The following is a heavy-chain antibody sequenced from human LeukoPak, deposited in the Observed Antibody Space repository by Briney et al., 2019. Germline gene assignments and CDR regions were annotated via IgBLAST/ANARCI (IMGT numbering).Heavy chain of an antibody. CDR3: ARDEAYCGGDCYLPFDY. D-gene: IGHD2-21*02. CDR2: IWYDGSNK. V-gene: IGHV3-33*01. Sequence: GRSLRLSCAASGFTFSSYGMHWVRPAPGKGLEGVAVIWYDGSNKYYADSVKGRFTISRDNSKNTLYLQMNSLRAEDTAVYYCARDEAYCGGDCYLPFDYWGQGTLVTVSS. J-gene: IGHJ4*02. CDR1: GFTFSSYG.